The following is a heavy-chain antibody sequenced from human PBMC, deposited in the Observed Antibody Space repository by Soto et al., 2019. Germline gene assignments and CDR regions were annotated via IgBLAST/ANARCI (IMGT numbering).Heavy chain of an antibody. J-gene: IGHJ4*02. CDR3: AKDRDYPRDQFHY. CDR1: GFTFSTYA. Sequence: GGSLRLSCAASGFTFSTYALSWVRQAPGKGLEWVSAISANGQGIYYADSVRGRFTISRDNSKNTIFLHMDSLRAEDTAVYYCAKDRDYPRDQFHYWGQGTLVTV. D-gene: IGHD2-2*01. CDR2: ISANGQGI. V-gene: IGHV3-23*01.